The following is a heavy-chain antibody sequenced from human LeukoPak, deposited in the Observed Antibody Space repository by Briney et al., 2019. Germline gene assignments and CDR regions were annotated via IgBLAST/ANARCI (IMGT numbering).Heavy chain of an antibody. CDR3: ARDEMDYGGNSGYYYYGVDV. Sequence: GSSVKVSCKASGGTFSSSAISWVRQAPGQGLEWMGRIIPILGIANYAQKFQGRVTITADKSTSTAYMELSSLRSEDTAVYYCARDEMDYGGNSGYYYYGVDVWGQGTTVTVSS. CDR2: IIPILGIA. J-gene: IGHJ6*02. D-gene: IGHD4-23*01. V-gene: IGHV1-69*04. CDR1: GGTFSSSA.